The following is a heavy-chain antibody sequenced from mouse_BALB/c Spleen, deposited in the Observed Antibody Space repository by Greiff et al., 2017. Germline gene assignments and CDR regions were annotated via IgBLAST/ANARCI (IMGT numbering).Heavy chain of an antibody. V-gene: IGHV2-6-7*01. CDR3: AREGYDYDASFAY. D-gene: IGHD2-4*01. Sequence: VKVVESGPGLVAPSQSLSITCTVSGFSLTGYGVNWVRQPPGKGLEWLGMIWGDGSTDYNSALKSRLSISKDNSKSQVFLKMNSLQTDDTARYYCAREGYDYDASFAYWGQGTLVTVSA. J-gene: IGHJ3*01. CDR2: IWGDGST. CDR1: GFSLTGYG.